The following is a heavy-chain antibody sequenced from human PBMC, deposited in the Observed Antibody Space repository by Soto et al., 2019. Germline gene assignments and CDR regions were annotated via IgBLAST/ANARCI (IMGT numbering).Heavy chain of an antibody. CDR1: GFTFSSYA. J-gene: IGHJ4*02. Sequence: GGSLRLSCAASGFTFSSYAMSWVRQAPGKGLEWVSAISGSGGSTYYADPVKGRFTISRDNPKTTLSLQMNSLRAKEPAVYTMAKGGNFEVVPAAIAWGQGTLVPVPS. CDR3: AKGGNFEVVPAAIA. V-gene: IGHV3-23*01. D-gene: IGHD2-2*01. CDR2: ISGSGGST.